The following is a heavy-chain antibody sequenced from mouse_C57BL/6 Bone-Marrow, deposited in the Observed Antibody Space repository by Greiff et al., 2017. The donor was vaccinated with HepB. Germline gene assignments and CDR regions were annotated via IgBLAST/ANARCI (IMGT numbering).Heavy chain of an antibody. D-gene: IGHD2-3*01. Sequence: VKLVESGAELVRPGSSVKLSCKASGYTFTSYWMHWVKQRPIQGLEWIGNIDPSDSETHYNQKFKDKATLTVDKSSSTAYMQLSSLTSEDSAVYYCARWGWLPFAYWGQGTLVTVSA. CDR2: IDPSDSET. V-gene: IGHV1-52*01. CDR1: GYTFTSYW. CDR3: ARWGWLPFAY. J-gene: IGHJ3*01.